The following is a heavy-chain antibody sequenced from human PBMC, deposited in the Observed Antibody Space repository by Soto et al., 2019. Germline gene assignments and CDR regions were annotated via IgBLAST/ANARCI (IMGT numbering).Heavy chain of an antibody. D-gene: IGHD6-13*01. CDR2: ISYDGSNK. Sequence: QVRLVESGGGVVQPGRSLRLSCAASGFTFSSYAMHWVRQAPGKGLEWVAVISYDGSNKYYADSVKGRFTISRDNSKNTLYLQMNSLRAEDTAVYYCARYAAAGQTFDYWGQGTLVTVSS. CDR3: ARYAAAGQTFDY. V-gene: IGHV3-30-3*01. CDR1: GFTFSSYA. J-gene: IGHJ4*02.